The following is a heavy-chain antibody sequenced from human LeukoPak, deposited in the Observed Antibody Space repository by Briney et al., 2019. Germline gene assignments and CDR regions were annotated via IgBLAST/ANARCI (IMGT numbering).Heavy chain of an antibody. CDR1: GFTFSSYE. V-gene: IGHV3-48*03. CDR3: AKGLGSGYWHYFDY. CDR2: ISRSGDTI. D-gene: IGHD3-22*01. J-gene: IGHJ4*02. Sequence: PGGSLRLSCAASGFTFSSYEMNWVRQAPGKGLEWVSYISRSGDTIHYPNSVKGRFTISRDNAKNSLYLQMNSLRAEDTAVYYCAKGLGSGYWHYFDYWGQGILVTVSS.